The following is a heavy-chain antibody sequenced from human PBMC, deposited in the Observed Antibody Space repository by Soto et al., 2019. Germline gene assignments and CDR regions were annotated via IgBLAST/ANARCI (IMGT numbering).Heavy chain of an antibody. CDR1: GGSISSGGYS. V-gene: IGHV4-30-2*01. Sequence: PSETLSLTCAVSGGSISSGGYSWSWIRQPPGKGLEWIGYIYHGGSTYYNPSLKSRVTISVDTSKNQFSLKLSSVTAADTAVYYCARRYGPGFDYWGQGTLVTVSS. D-gene: IGHD4-17*01. J-gene: IGHJ4*02. CDR2: IYHGGST. CDR3: ARRYGPGFDY.